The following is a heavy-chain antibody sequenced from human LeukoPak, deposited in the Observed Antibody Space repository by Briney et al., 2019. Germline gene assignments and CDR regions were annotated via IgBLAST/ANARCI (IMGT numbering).Heavy chain of an antibody. CDR2: IYYSGST. J-gene: IGHJ5*02. V-gene: IGHV4-59*01. Sequence: PSETLSLTCTVSGGSISSYYWNWIRQPPGKGLEWIGYIYYSGSTNYNPSLKSRVTISVDTSKNQFSLKLSSVTAADTAVYYCARDRYGSGSYYRSAGWFDPWGQGTLVTVSS. CDR1: GGSISSYY. CDR3: ARDRYGSGSYYRSAGWFDP. D-gene: IGHD3-10*01.